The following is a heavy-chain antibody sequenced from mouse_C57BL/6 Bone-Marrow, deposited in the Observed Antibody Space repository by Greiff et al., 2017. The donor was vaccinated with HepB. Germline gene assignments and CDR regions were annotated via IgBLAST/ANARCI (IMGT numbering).Heavy chain of an antibody. D-gene: IGHD1-1*01. V-gene: IGHV5-12*01. J-gene: IGHJ3*01. Sequence: EVKLMESGGGLVQPGGSLKLSCAASGFTFSDYYMYWVRQTPEKRLEWVAYISNGGGSTYYPDTVKGRFTISRDNAKNTLYLQMSRLKSEDTAMYYCATAYYYGSSYGFAYWGQGTLVTVSA. CDR2: ISNGGGST. CDR1: GFTFSDYY. CDR3: ATAYYYGSSYGFAY.